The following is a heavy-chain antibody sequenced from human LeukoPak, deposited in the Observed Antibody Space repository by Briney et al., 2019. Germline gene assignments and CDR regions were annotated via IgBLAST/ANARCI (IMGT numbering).Heavy chain of an antibody. Sequence: ASVKVSCKASGYTFTGYYMHCVRQAPGQGLEWMGWINPNSGGTNYAQKFQGRVTMTRDTSISTAYMELSRLRSDDTAVYYCARVIGLNYDSSGYYSDNWFDPWGQGTLVTVSS. V-gene: IGHV1-2*02. CDR2: INPNSGGT. CDR1: GYTFTGYY. CDR3: ARVIGLNYDSSGYYSDNWFDP. J-gene: IGHJ5*02. D-gene: IGHD3-22*01.